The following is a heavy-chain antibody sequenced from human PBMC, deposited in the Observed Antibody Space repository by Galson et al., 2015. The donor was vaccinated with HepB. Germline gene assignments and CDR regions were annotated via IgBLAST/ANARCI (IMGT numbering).Heavy chain of an antibody. CDR1: GFTFSSYG. Sequence: SLRLSCAASGFTFSSYGMHWVRQAPGKGLEWVAVIWYDGSNKYYADSVKGRFTISRDNSKNTLYLQMNSLRAEDTAVYYCARGGSDYSTLVGDYWGQGTLVTVSS. J-gene: IGHJ4*02. CDR2: IWYDGSNK. CDR3: ARGGSDYSTLVGDY. D-gene: IGHD4-11*01. V-gene: IGHV3-33*01.